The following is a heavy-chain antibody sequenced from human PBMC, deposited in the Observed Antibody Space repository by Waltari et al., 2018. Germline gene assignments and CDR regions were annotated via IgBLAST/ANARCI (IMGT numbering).Heavy chain of an antibody. Sequence: VPPVGSGGGLNPPGGFLGPPCAASGLLARKHYINWVRQAPGKGLELVSLIYVGDHTCYADSVKCRFTISRDISENTLYLRMSSLRVEDSAVYYCARGGMTGNTRYAPWYFDVWGRGTLVTVSS. D-gene: IGHD1-7*01. CDR3: ARGGMTGNTRYAPWYFDV. V-gene: IGHV3-53*01. J-gene: IGHJ2*01. CDR2: IYVGDHT. CDR1: GLLARKHY.